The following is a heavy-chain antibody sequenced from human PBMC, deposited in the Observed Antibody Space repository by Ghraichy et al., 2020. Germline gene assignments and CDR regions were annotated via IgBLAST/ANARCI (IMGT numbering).Heavy chain of an antibody. CDR2: IWYDGSNK. CDR3: ARERGVGARLFDY. V-gene: IGHV3-33*01. D-gene: IGHD1-26*01. Sequence: GGSLRLSCAASGFTFSSYGMHWVRQAPGKGLEWVAVIWYDGSNKYYADSVKGRFTISRDNSKNTLYLQMNSLRAEDTAVYYCARERGVGARLFDYWGQGTLVTVSS. J-gene: IGHJ4*02. CDR1: GFTFSSYG.